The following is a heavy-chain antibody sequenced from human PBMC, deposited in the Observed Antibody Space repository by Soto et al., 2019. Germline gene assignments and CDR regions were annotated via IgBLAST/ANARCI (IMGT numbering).Heavy chain of an antibody. V-gene: IGHV1-2*02. J-gene: IGHJ3*02. Sequence: QVQLVQSGAEVKKPGASVKVSCKASGYTFTGYYMHWVRQAPGQGLEWMGWINPNSGGTNYAQKFQGGVTMTRDPSISTAYMELSRLRSDDTAVYYGARPYSSTPAGAFDIWGQGTMVTVSS. CDR1: GYTFTGYY. CDR3: ARPYSSTPAGAFDI. CDR2: INPNSGGT. D-gene: IGHD6-13*01.